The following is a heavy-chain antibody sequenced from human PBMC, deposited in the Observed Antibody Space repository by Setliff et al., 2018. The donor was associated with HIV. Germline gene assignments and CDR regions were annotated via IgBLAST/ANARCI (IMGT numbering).Heavy chain of an antibody. CDR1: GGSSSSSSFY. D-gene: IGHD1-1*01. CDR3: ARLRGLNLEPFDY. J-gene: IGHJ4*02. V-gene: IGHV4-39*01. Sequence: SLTCTVSGGSSSSSSFYWGWIRQPPGKGLEWIGSIYYSGNTYYNPSLKSRVTISVDTSKNKFSLKLSSVTAADTAVYYCARLRGLNLEPFDYWGQGTLVTVSS. CDR2: IYYSGNT.